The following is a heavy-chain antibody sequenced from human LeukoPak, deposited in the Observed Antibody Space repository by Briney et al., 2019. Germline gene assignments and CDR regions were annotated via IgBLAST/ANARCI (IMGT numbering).Heavy chain of an antibody. CDR2: IYYSGST. Sequence: SETLSLTCSVSGGSISSGGYYWSWIRQHPGKGLEWIGYIYYSGSTYYNPSLKSRVTISVDTSKNQFSLKLSSVTAADTAVYYCARGPSYYYDSSGYYKTVAFDIWGQGTMVTVSS. V-gene: IGHV4-31*03. D-gene: IGHD3-22*01. CDR3: ARGPSYYYDSSGYYKTVAFDI. CDR1: GGSISSGGYY. J-gene: IGHJ3*02.